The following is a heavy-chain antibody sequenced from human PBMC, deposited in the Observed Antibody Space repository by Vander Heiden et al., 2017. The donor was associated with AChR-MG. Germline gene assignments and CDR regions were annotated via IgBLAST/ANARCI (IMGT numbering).Heavy chain of an antibody. J-gene: IGHJ4*02. CDR1: GGSISRYY. Sequence: QVQLQESGPGLVKPSETLSLTCTVSGGSISRYYWSWIRQPPGKGLEWIGYIYDSGSTNYNPSLKSRVTISVDTSKNQFSLKLSSVTAADTAVYYCARGGKRRVVAAYFDFWGQGTLVTVSS. CDR2: IYDSGST. V-gene: IGHV4-59*01. D-gene: IGHD2-15*01. CDR3: ARGGKRRVVAAYFDF.